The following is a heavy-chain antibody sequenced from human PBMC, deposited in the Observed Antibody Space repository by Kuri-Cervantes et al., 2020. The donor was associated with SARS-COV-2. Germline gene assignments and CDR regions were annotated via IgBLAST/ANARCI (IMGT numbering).Heavy chain of an antibody. J-gene: IGHJ4*02. V-gene: IGHV4-4*02. CDR3: ARTYSSSSLFYDY. CDR1: GGSISSSNW. Sequence: GSLRLSCAVSGGSISSSNWWSWVRQPPGKGLEWIGEIYHSGSTNYNPSLKSRVTISVDKSKNQFSLKLSSVTAADTAVYYCARTYSSSSLFYDYWGQGILVTVSS. CDR2: IYHSGST. D-gene: IGHD6-6*01.